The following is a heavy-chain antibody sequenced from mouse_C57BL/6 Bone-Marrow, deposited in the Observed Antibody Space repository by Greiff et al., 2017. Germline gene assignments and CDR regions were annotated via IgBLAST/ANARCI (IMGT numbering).Heavy chain of an antibody. Sequence: QVHVKQSGAELVRPGTSVKVSCKASGYAFTNYLIEWVKQRPGQGLEWIGVINPGSGGTNYNEKFKGKATLTADKSSSTDYMQLSRLTSEDSAVXFCARGVLRGDYWGQGTSVTVSS. CDR2: INPGSGGT. D-gene: IGHD1-1*01. CDR1: GYAFTNYL. J-gene: IGHJ4*01. CDR3: ARGVLRGDY. V-gene: IGHV1-54*01.